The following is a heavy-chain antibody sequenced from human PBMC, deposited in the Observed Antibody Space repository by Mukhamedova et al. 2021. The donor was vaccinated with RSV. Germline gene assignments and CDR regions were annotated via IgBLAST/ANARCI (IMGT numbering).Heavy chain of an antibody. J-gene: IGHJ4*02. D-gene: IGHD3-22*01. CDR3: AIGNGDALVVGPNFDY. V-gene: IGHV5-51*01. Sequence: QMPGKGLEWMGIIYPGDSDTRYSPSFQGQVTISADKSISTAYLQWSSLKASDTAMYYCAIGNGDALVVGPNFDYWGQGTLVTVSS. CDR2: IYPGDSDT.